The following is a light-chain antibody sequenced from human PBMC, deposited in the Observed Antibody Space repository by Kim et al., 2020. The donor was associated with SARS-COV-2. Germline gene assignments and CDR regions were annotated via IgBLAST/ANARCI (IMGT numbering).Light chain of an antibody. Sequence: QAVVTQEPSLTVSPGGTVTLTCASSTGAVTSGYYPNWFQQKPGQAPRALIYRTNNKHSWTPARFSGSLLGGKAALTLSGVQPEDEAEYYCLLYYGPAQRVFGGGTQLTVL. CDR2: RTN. J-gene: IGLJ2*01. V-gene: IGLV7-43*01. CDR1: TGAVTSGYY. CDR3: LLYYGPAQRV.